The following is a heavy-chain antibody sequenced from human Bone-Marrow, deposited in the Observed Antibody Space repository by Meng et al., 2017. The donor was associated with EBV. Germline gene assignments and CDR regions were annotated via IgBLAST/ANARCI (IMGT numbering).Heavy chain of an antibody. CDR3: ARGGDCSSTSCYLPFDP. J-gene: IGHJ5*02. D-gene: IGHD2-2*01. CDR2: INAGNGNT. V-gene: IGHV1-3*01. Sequence: QVQLVQFGAEVRKPGASVKVSCKASGSTFTSYAMHWVRQAPGQRLEWMGWINAGNGNTKYSQKFQGRVTITRDTSASTAYMELSSLKSEDTAVYYCARGGDCSSTSCYLPFDPWGQGTLVTVSS. CDR1: GSTFTSYA.